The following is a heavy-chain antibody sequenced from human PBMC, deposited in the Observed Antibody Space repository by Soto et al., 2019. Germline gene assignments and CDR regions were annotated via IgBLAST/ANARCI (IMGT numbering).Heavy chain of an antibody. J-gene: IGHJ6*02. D-gene: IGHD3-16*01. CDR3: ARDYTVSPNGMDV. V-gene: IGHV3-30-3*01. CDR2: ISYDGSNK. Sequence: ESGGGVVQPGRSLRLSCAASGFTFSSYAMHWVRQAPGKGLEWVAVISYDGSNKYYADSVKGRFTISRDNSKNTLYLQMNSLRAEDTAVYYCARDYTVSPNGMDVWGQGTTVTVSS. CDR1: GFTFSSYA.